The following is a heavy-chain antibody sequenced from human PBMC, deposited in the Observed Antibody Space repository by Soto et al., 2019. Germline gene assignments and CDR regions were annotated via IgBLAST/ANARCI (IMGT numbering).Heavy chain of an antibody. Sequence: TLSLTCTVSGGSISSGGYCWSWIRQHPGKGLEWIGYIYYSGSTYYNPSLKSRVTISVDTSKNQFSLKLSSVTAADTAVYYCARDWGTSWFDPWGQGTLVTVSS. CDR3: ARDWGTSWFDP. J-gene: IGHJ5*02. D-gene: IGHD1-7*01. V-gene: IGHV4-31*03. CDR2: IYYSGST. CDR1: GGSISSGGYC.